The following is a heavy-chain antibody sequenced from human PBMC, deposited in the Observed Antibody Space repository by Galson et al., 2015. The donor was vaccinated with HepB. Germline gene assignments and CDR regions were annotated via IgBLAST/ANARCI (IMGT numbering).Heavy chain of an antibody. Sequence: SLRLSCAASGFTVSSNYMSWVRQAPGKGLEWVSVIYSGGSTYYADSVKGRFTISRDNSKNTLYLQMNSLRAEDTAVYYCAREARIPASHNYYYYYGMDVWGQGTTVTVSS. CDR1: GFTVSSNY. D-gene: IGHD1-14*01. CDR2: IYSGGST. J-gene: IGHJ6*02. V-gene: IGHV3-66*02. CDR3: AREARIPASHNYYYYYGMDV.